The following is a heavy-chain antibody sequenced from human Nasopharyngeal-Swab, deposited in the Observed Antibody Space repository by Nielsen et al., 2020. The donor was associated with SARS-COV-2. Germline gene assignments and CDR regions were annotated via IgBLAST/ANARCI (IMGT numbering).Heavy chain of an antibody. J-gene: IGHJ6*03. CDR3: ARDPQYVTAVAGVLLPYYYYYSYMDV. V-gene: IGHV3-30-3*01. D-gene: IGHD6-19*01. CDR2: ISSDGSNT. Sequence: GGSLRLSCAASGFTFSSYAMHWVRQAPGKGLEWVAFISSDGSNTYYADSVKGRFTISRDNSKNTLYLQMNSLRAEDTAVYYCARDPQYVTAVAGVLLPYYYYYSYMDVWGKGTTVTVSS. CDR1: GFTFSSYA.